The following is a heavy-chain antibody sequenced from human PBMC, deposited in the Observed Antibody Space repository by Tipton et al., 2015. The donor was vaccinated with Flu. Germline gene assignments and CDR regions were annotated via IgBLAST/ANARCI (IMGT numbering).Heavy chain of an antibody. CDR1: GGSISSNSNY. Sequence: TLSLTCTVSGGSISSNSNYWGWIRQPPGKGLEWVGSISHSGNTWYNSPLKSRVTMSVDTSKNQFSLRLSSVTAAETAVYYCARYPERNYPWFGPWGQGALVPVSS. D-gene: IGHD4-11*01. CDR2: ISHSGNT. V-gene: IGHV4-39*07. J-gene: IGHJ5*02. CDR3: ARYPERNYPWFGP.